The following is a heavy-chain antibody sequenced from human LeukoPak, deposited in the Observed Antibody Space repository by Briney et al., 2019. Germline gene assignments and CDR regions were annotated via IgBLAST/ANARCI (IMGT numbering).Heavy chain of an antibody. CDR2: IYYSGST. Sequence: SETLSLTCTVSGGSISSYYWSWIRQPPGKGLEWIGYIYYSGSTNYNPSLKSRVTISVDTSKNQFSLKLSSVTAADTAVYYCARADYSNRHWYFDLWGRGTLVTVSS. D-gene: IGHD4-11*01. CDR3: ARADYSNRHWYFDL. V-gene: IGHV4-59*01. J-gene: IGHJ2*01. CDR1: GGSISSYY.